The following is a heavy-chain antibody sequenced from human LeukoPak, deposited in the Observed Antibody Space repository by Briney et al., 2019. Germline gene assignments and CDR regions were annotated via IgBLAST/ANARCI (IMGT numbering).Heavy chain of an antibody. V-gene: IGHV4-39*01. J-gene: IGHJ4*02. CDR2: IYDSGST. D-gene: IGHD3-22*01. Sequence: PSETLSLTCTVSGGSIRSSYYYWGWIRQPPGKGLEWIGSIYDSGSTYYNPSLKSRVTISVDTSKNQFSLKLSSVTAADTAVYYCARLQEDSSGCYYFDYWGQGTLVTVSS. CDR1: GGSIRSSYYY. CDR3: ARLQEDSSGCYYFDY.